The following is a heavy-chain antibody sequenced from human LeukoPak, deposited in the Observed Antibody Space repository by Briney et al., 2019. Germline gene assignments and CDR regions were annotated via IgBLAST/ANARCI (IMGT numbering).Heavy chain of an antibody. Sequence: GGSLRLSGAASGFTFSSYSMNWVRQAPGKGLEWVSSISDSGGYTFYADSVKGRFTISRDNSKNTVYLQMNSLRAEDTAVYYCAKGGSYRSQPYFDYWGQGTPVTVSS. D-gene: IGHD3-16*02. CDR1: GFTFSSYS. J-gene: IGHJ4*02. V-gene: IGHV3-23*01. CDR2: ISDSGGYT. CDR3: AKGGSYRSQPYFDY.